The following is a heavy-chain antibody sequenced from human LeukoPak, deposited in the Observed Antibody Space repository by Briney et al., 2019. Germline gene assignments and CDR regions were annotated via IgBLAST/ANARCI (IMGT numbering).Heavy chain of an antibody. CDR2: INHSGST. CDR3: PRVLLWFGRYYFDY. Sequence: PSETLSLTCAVYGGSFSGYYWSWIRQPPGKGLEWIGEINHSGSTNYNPSLKSRVTISVDTSKNQFSLKLSSVTAADTAVYYCPRVLLWFGRYYFDYWGQGTLVTVSS. CDR1: GGSFSGYY. V-gene: IGHV4-34*01. D-gene: IGHD3-10*01. J-gene: IGHJ4*02.